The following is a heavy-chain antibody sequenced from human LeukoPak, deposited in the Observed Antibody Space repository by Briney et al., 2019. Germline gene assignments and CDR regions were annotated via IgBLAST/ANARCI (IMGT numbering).Heavy chain of an antibody. CDR1: GFTFSSYA. J-gene: IGHJ6*03. Sequence: GGSLRLSCAASGFTFSSYAMSWVRQAPGKGLEWVSAISGSGGNTYYADSVKGRFTISRDNSKNTLYLQMSSLRAEDTAVYYCAKDDGGSYYIYYYYMDVWGKGTTVTISS. CDR3: AKDDGGSYYIYYYYMDV. D-gene: IGHD1-26*01. CDR2: ISGSGGNT. V-gene: IGHV3-23*01.